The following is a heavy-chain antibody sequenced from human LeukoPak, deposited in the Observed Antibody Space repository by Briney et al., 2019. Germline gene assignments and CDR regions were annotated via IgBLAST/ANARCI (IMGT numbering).Heavy chain of an antibody. CDR2: ISGGGDKT. J-gene: IGHJ6*03. V-gene: IGHV3-23*01. CDR1: GVPFSDFA. CDR3: AKFEGALLGNYYMDV. Sequence: PGGPLSLSCPVSGVPFSDFAMSWVRPAPGKGMEWVSTISGGGDKTYFADSVTGRFIISRDNSKNTLFLQMVSLRAEDTAVYYCAKFEGALLGNYYMDVWGKGTTVTVSS.